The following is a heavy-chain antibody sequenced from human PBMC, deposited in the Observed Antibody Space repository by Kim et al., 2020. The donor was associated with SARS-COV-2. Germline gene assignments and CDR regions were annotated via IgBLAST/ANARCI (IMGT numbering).Heavy chain of an antibody. J-gene: IGHJ6*02. CDR1: GFTFSSYA. V-gene: IGHV3-30*04. CDR3: ARGGARYGGGYYYYGMDV. CDR2: ISYDGSNK. Sequence: GGSLRLSCAASGFTFSSYAMHWVRQAPGKGLEWVAVISYDGSNKYYADSVKGRFTISRDNSKNTLYLQMNSLRAEDTAVYYCARGGARYGGGYYYYGMDVWGQGTTVTVSS. D-gene: IGHD3-10*01.